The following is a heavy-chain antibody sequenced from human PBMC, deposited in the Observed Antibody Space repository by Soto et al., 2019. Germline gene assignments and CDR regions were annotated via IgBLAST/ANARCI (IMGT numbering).Heavy chain of an antibody. J-gene: IGHJ3*02. CDR1: GYTFTSYG. CDR3: VYESSGYYSHDAFAI. CDR2: ISAYHGNT. D-gene: IGHD3-22*01. V-gene: IGHV1-18*01. Sequence: QVQLVQYGAEVKKPGASVKVSCKASGYTFTSYGISWVRQAPGQGLEWMGWISAYHGNTNYAQKLQGRVTMTTDTSTSTAYMELRSLRCDDTAVYYCVYESSGYYSHDAFAIWGQGTMVTVSS.